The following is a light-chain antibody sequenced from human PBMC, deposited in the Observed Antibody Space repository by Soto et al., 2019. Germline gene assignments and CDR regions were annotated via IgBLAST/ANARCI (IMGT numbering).Light chain of an antibody. CDR3: QQADTFPWT. CDR2: SAS. Sequence: DIQISLSQSSVSASVGDRVTITCQAGRDISTWVAWYQQKPGKAPKLLIYSASTLKRGVPSRFSGSGSGTDFALTVSSLQPEDFATYYCQQADTFPWTFGQGTKVDI. J-gene: IGKJ1*01. CDR1: RDISTW. V-gene: IGKV1D-12*01.